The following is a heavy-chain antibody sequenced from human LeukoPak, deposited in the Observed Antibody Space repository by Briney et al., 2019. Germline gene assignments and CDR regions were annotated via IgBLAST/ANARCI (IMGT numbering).Heavy chain of an antibody. CDR2: IIPILGIA. D-gene: IGHD5-12*01. J-gene: IGHJ6*02. CDR1: GGTFSSYA. CDR3: ANENSGYDSLGIAAATRLGYYGMDV. Sequence: GASVKVSCKASGGTFSSYAISWVRQAPGQGLEWMGRIIPILGIANYAQKFQGRVTITADKSTSTAYMELSSLGSEDTAVYYCANENSGYDSLGIAAATRLGYYGMDVWGQGTTVTVSS. V-gene: IGHV1-69*04.